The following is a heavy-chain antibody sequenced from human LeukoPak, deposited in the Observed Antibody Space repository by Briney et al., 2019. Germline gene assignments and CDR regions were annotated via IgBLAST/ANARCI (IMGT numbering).Heavy chain of an antibody. V-gene: IGHV3-7*01. CDR3: ASTGLYSGYDFYYYYGMDV. CDR1: GFTFSSYW. CDR2: IKQDGSEK. Sequence: GGSLRLSCAASGFTFSSYWMSWVRRAPGKGLEWVANIKQDGSEKYYVDSVKGRFAISRDNAKNSLCLQMNSLRAEDTAVYYCASTGLYSGYDFYYYYGMDVWGQGTTVTVSS. J-gene: IGHJ6*02. D-gene: IGHD5-12*01.